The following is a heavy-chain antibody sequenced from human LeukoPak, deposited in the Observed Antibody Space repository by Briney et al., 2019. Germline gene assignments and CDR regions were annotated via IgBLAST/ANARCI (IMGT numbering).Heavy chain of an antibody. CDR1: GFTFSSYG. CDR3: AKGFLGAGMDV. Sequence: GGSLRLSCAASGFTFSSYGMHWVRQAPGKGLEWVAVISYDGGNKYYADSVKGRFTISRDNSKNTLYLQMNSLRAEDTAVYYCAKGFLGAGMDVWGQGTTVTVSS. D-gene: IGHD3-3*01. J-gene: IGHJ6*02. CDR2: ISYDGGNK. V-gene: IGHV3-30*18.